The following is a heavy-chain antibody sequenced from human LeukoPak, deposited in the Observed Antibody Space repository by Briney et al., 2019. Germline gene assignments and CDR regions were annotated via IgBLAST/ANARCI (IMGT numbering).Heavy chain of an antibody. CDR1: GFTVSSNY. CDR3: ARTKSGWYWFDP. Sequence: PGGSLRLSCAASGFTVSSNYMSWVRQAPGKGLEWVSVIYSGGSTYYADSVKGRFTISRDNSKNTLYLQMNSLRAEDTAVYYCARTKSGWYWFDPWGQGTLVTVSS. V-gene: IGHV3-66*02. CDR2: IYSGGST. D-gene: IGHD6-19*01. J-gene: IGHJ5*02.